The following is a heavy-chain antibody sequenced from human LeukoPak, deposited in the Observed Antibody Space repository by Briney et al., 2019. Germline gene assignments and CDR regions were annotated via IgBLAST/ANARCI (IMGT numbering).Heavy chain of an antibody. D-gene: IGHD3-3*01. J-gene: IGHJ4*02. V-gene: IGHV1-18*01. Sequence: ASVKVSCKASGYTFISYGITWVRQAPGQGLEWTGWISAYNGNTTYAQKLQGRVTMTTDTSTTTTYMELRSLRSDDTAVYYCARDRPTIFGVVMTDYWGQGTLVTVSS. CDR3: ARDRPTIFGVVMTDY. CDR2: ISAYNGNT. CDR1: GYTFISYG.